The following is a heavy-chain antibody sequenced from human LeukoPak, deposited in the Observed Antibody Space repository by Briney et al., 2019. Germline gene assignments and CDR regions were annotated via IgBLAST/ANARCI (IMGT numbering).Heavy chain of an antibody. CDR3: AKDGIGHCSSTSCYAWAYFDY. Sequence: ASVKVSCKASGYTFTSYGISWVRQAPGQGLEWMGRISAYNGNTNYAQKLQGRVTMTTDTSTSTAYMELRSLRSDDTAVYYCAKDGIGHCSSTSCYAWAYFDYWGQGTLVTVSS. J-gene: IGHJ4*02. CDR2: ISAYNGNT. D-gene: IGHD2-2*01. V-gene: IGHV1-18*01. CDR1: GYTFTSYG.